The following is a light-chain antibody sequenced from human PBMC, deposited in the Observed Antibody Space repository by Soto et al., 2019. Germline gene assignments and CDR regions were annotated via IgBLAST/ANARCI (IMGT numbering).Light chain of an antibody. CDR2: EVS. V-gene: IGLV2-14*01. Sequence: QSALTQPASVSGSPGQSITISCTGTSSDVGGYNYVSWYQQHPGKAPKLMIYEVSNRPSGVSNRLSGSKSGNTASLTISGLQAEDEADYYCSSYTSSSTRVVFGGGTKLTVL. CDR3: SSYTSSSTRVV. CDR1: SSDVGGYNY. J-gene: IGLJ2*01.